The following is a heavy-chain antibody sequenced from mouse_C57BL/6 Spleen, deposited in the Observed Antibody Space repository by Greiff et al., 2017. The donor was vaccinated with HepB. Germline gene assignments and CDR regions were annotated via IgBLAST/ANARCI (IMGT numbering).Heavy chain of an antibody. CDR1: GYTFTSYW. J-gene: IGHJ4*01. CDR3: ARGTTVVATDAMDY. D-gene: IGHD1-1*01. Sequence: QVQLQQPGAELVRPGTSVKLSCKASGYTFTSYWMHWVKQRPGQGLEWIGVIDPSDSYTNYNQKFKGKATLTVDTSSSTAYMQLSSLTSEDSAVYYCARGTTVVATDAMDYWGQGTSVTVSS. V-gene: IGHV1-59*01. CDR2: IDPSDSYT.